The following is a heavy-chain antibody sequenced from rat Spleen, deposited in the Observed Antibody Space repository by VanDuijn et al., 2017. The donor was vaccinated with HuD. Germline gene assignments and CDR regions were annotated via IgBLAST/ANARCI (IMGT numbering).Heavy chain of an antibody. CDR3: ARQTLWVSDWNFDF. J-gene: IGHJ1*01. CDR2: MWNGGGT. Sequence: QVQLKETGPDLVQLTQTLSITCTVSGFSLTTYNVHWVRQPPGKGLEWMGAMWNGGGTDYNSALKSRLSISRDTSKVQVFLKMNNLQTDATAKYFCARQTLWVSDWNFDFWGPGTMATVSS. D-gene: IGHD1-7*01. CDR1: GFSLTTYN. V-gene: IGHV2-64*01.